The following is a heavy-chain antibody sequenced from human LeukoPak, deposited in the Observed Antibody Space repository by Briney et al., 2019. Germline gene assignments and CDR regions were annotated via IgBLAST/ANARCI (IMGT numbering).Heavy chain of an antibody. CDR1: GGSFSGYY. D-gene: IGHD5-18*01. CDR2: INHSGST. J-gene: IGHJ4*02. V-gene: IGHV4-34*01. CDR3: ARVSVDTAKDY. Sequence: SETLSLTCAVSGGSFSGYYWSWIRQPPGKGLEWIGEINHSGSTNYNPSLKSRVTISVDTSNNQFSLKLSSVTAADTAVYYCARVSVDTAKDYWGQGTLVTVPS.